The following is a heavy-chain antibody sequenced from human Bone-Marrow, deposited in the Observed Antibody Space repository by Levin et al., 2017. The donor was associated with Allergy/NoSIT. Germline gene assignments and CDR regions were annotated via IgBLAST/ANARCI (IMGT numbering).Heavy chain of an antibody. CDR1: GGSVNSGSYY. D-gene: IGHD4-17*01. CDR2: IYYSGST. Sequence: PSETLSLTCTVSGGSVNSGSYYWTWIRQPPGKGLEWLGYIYYSGSTDYNPSLKSRLTISLDTSNNQFSLKLTSVTAADTAVYYCASDSPTLAVTPDAFDIWGQGTVVTVSS. V-gene: IGHV4-61*01. J-gene: IGHJ3*02. CDR3: ASDSPTLAVTPDAFDI.